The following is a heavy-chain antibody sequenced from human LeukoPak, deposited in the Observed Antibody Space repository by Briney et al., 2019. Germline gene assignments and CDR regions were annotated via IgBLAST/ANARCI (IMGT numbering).Heavy chain of an antibody. Sequence: SETLSLTCAVYGGSFSGYYWSWIRQPPGKGLEWIGEINHSGSTNYNPSLKSRVTISVDTSKNQFSLKLSSVTAADTAVYYCARILSGAFYYYYYMDVWGKGTTVTVSS. CDR3: ARILSGAFYYYYYMDV. J-gene: IGHJ6*03. D-gene: IGHD3-3*01. CDR2: INHSGST. CDR1: GGSFSGYY. V-gene: IGHV4-34*01.